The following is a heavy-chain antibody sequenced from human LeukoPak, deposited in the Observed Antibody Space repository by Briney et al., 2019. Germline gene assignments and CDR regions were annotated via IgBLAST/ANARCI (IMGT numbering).Heavy chain of an antibody. CDR3: AKSNGYGLVDI. CDR2: IFYSGST. Sequence: SSETLSLTCTVSGGSLWSFYWSWVRQPAGKGLEWIGNIFYSGSTYYSPSLKSRVTISLDTSRNQFSLKLNSVTAADTAVYYCAKSNGYGLVDIWGQGTMVTVSS. CDR1: GGSLWSFY. J-gene: IGHJ3*02. V-gene: IGHV4-59*12. D-gene: IGHD3-10*01.